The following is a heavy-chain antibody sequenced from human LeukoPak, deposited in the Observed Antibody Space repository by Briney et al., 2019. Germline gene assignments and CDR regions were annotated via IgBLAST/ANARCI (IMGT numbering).Heavy chain of an antibody. CDR1: GFTFSSYW. V-gene: IGHV3-7*01. J-gene: IGHJ3*02. D-gene: IGHD3-22*01. CDR3: ARERYYYDSSGYAGAFDI. Sequence: PGGSLRLSCAASGFTFSSYWMSWVRQAPGKGLEWVANIKQDESEKYYVDSVKGRFTISRDNAKNSLYLQMNSLRAEDTAVYYCARERYYYDSSGYAGAFDIWGQGTMVTVSS. CDR2: IKQDESEK.